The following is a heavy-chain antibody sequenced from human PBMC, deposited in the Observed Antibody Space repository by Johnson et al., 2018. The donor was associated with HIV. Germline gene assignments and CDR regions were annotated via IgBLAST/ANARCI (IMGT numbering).Heavy chain of an antibody. Sequence: VQLVESGGGLVQPGGSLRLSCAASGFTFSNYDMHWVRQPTGKRLEWVSGIATTGDTYYAGSVKGRFTISSENAKNSLDLQLNSLRAGDTALYYLARGSYDGDAFDIWGQGTMVTVSS. CDR1: GFTFSNYD. CDR2: IATTGDT. V-gene: IGHV3-13*01. J-gene: IGHJ3*02. D-gene: IGHD1-26*01. CDR3: ARGSYDGDAFDI.